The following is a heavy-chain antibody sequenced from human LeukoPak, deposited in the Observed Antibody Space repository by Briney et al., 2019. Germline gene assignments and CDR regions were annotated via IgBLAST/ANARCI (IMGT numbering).Heavy chain of an antibody. CDR1: GGSIRSSYYY. V-gene: IGHV4-39*07. CDR3: ARVRMSAFYYSSDY. CDR2: IYDSGST. D-gene: IGHD3-22*01. J-gene: IGHJ4*02. Sequence: KPSETLSLTCTVSGGSIRSSYYYWGWIRQPPGKGLEWIGSIYDSGSTYYNPSLKSRVTISVDTSKNQFSLKLSLVTAADTAVYYCARVRMSAFYYSSDYWGQGTLVTVSP.